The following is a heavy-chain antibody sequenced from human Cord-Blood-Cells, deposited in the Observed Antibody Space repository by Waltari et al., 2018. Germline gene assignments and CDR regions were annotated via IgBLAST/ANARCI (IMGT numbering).Heavy chain of an antibody. Sequence: QVQLQQWGAGLLKPSETLSLTCAAYGGSFSGYYWSWIRQPPGKGLEWIGEINHSGRTNYNPSLKSRVTISVDTSKNQFSLKLSSVTAADTAVYYCARNYDFWSGYVYYWGQGTLVTVSS. J-gene: IGHJ4*02. CDR2: INHSGRT. D-gene: IGHD3-3*01. CDR3: ARNYDFWSGYVYY. V-gene: IGHV4-34*01. CDR1: GGSFSGYY.